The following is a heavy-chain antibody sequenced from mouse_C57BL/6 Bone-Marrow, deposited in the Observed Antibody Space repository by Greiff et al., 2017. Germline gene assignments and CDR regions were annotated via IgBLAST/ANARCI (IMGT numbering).Heavy chain of an antibody. D-gene: IGHD1-1*01. Sequence: QVQLQQSGAELARPGASVKLSCKASGYTFTSYGISWVKQRTGQGLEWIGEIYPRSGNTYYNEKFKGKATLTADKSSSTAYMELRSLTSEDSAVYFCARPHYYCSSYVHFDVWGTGTTVTVSS. CDR2: IYPRSGNT. CDR1: GYTFTSYG. J-gene: IGHJ1*03. V-gene: IGHV1-81*01. CDR3: ARPHYYCSSYVHFDV.